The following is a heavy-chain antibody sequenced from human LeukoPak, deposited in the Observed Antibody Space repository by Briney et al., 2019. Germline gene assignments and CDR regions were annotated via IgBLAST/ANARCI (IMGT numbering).Heavy chain of an antibody. CDR2: ISDSGGRT. Sequence: GGSLRLSCAASGFTFSSYWMTWVRQAPGTGLEWVAGISDSGGRTNYADSVKGRFTISRDNPKNTLYLQMNSLRAEDTAVYFCAKRGVVIRVFLVGFHKEAYYFDSWGQGALVTVSS. CDR1: GFTFSSYW. J-gene: IGHJ4*02. CDR3: AKRGVVIRVFLVGFHKEAYYFDS. D-gene: IGHD3-10*01. V-gene: IGHV3-23*01.